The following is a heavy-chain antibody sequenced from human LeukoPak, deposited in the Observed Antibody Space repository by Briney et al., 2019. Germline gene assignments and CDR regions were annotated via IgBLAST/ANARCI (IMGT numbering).Heavy chain of an antibody. Sequence: SDTLFITCTVTGVSTSIYYWSWIRPSTSTIPYTFAYIHNSGSTNYTPSLKSRVTISEDTSQNQFSLKLSSVTAADTAIYFCARAGGLTTAPLDLDRWGRGTLVTVSS. CDR3: ARAGGLTTAPLDLDR. D-gene: IGHD4-17*01. V-gene: IGHV4-59*07. CDR1: GVSTSIYY. CDR2: IHNSGST. J-gene: IGHJ2*01.